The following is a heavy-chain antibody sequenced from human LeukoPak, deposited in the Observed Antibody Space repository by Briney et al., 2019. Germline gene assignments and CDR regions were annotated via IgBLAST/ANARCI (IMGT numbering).Heavy chain of an antibody. V-gene: IGHV3-53*01. CDR3: ARGLVMAVAGTRDAFDM. CDR2: IYSGGTT. J-gene: IGHJ3*02. D-gene: IGHD6-19*01. Sequence: GGSLRLSCAASGFTVSSSYMSWVRQAPGKGLEWVSVIYSGGTTYYADSVKGRFTISRDNSENTLYLQMNSLRAEDTAVYYCARGLVMAVAGTRDAFDMWGQGTMVTVFS. CDR1: GFTVSSSY.